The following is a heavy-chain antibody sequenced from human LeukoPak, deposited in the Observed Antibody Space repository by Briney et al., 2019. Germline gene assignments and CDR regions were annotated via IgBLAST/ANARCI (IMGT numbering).Heavy chain of an antibody. V-gene: IGHV1-18*01. CDR3: AREGRDSSGYYYYYYGMDV. CDR1: GGTFSSYG. D-gene: IGHD3-22*01. CDR2: ISAYNGNT. Sequence: ASVKVSCKASGGTFSSYGISWVRQAPGQGLEWMGWISAYNGNTNYAQKLQGRVTMTTDTSTSTAYMELRSLRSDDTAVYYCAREGRDSSGYYYYYYGMDVWGQGTTVTVSS. J-gene: IGHJ6*02.